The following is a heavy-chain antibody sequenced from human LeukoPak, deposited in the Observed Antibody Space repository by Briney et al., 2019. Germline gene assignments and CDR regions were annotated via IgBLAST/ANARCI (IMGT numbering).Heavy chain of an antibody. J-gene: IGHJ4*02. CDR3: AKDPLDY. Sequence: GGSLRLSCVASGFTFNIYAMIWVRQAPGKGLEWVSGISGSGSNTYNADYVKGRFTISRDNSKNTAYLQMNSLRAEDTAIYYCAKDPLDYWGQGTLVTVSS. V-gene: IGHV3-23*01. CDR1: GFTFNIYA. CDR2: ISGSGSNT.